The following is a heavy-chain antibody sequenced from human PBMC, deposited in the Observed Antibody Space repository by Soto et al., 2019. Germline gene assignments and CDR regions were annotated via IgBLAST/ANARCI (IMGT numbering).Heavy chain of an antibody. CDR1: GFTFSSYW. V-gene: IGHV3-7*05. J-gene: IGHJ5*02. D-gene: IGHD3-16*01. CDR2: IKQDGSEK. CDR3: ARDGTNDYVWGSFPS. Sequence: EVQLVASGGGLVQPGGSLRLSCAASGFTFSSYWMSWVRQAPGKGLEWVANIKQDGSEKYYVDSVKGRFTISRDNAKNSLYLQMNSLRAEDTAVYYCARDGTNDYVWGSFPSWGQGTLVTVSS.